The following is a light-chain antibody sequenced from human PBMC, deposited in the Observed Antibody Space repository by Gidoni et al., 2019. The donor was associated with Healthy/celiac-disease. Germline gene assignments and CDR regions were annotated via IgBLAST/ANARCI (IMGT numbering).Light chain of an antibody. Sequence: DIQMTQSPSSLSASVGDRVTITRQASQDISNYLNWYQQKPGKAPKLLIYDASNLETGVPSRFSGSGSGTDFTFTISSLQPEDIATYYCQQYDNLPFTFAPGTKVEIK. CDR2: DAS. CDR3: QQYDNLPFT. V-gene: IGKV1-33*01. J-gene: IGKJ3*01. CDR1: QDISNY.